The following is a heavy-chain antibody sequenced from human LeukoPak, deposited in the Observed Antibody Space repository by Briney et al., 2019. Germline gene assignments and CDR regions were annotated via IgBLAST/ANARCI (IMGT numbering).Heavy chain of an antibody. V-gene: IGHV3-7*01. D-gene: IGHD3-10*01. Sequence: RPGGSLRLSCAASGFIFTTYWMNWVRQAPGKGLEWVANIKEDGSEKYYVDSVKGRFTIARDNAKNSLYLQMNSLKAEDTAVYYCARIGGASGSYYRHFDYWGQGTLVTVSS. CDR1: GFIFTTYW. J-gene: IGHJ4*02. CDR2: IKEDGSEK. CDR3: ARIGGASGSYYRHFDY.